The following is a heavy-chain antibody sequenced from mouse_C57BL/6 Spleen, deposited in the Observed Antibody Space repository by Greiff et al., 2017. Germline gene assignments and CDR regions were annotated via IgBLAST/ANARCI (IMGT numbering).Heavy chain of an antibody. V-gene: IGHV5-6*02. Sequence: DVMLVESGGDLVKPGGSLTLSCAASGFTFSSYGMSWVRQTPDKRLEWVATISSGGSYTYYPASVKGRFTISRDNATNTRYLQMNSLKSEDTAMYDCARQGGLGEYCDVWGTGTTVTVSS. CDR2: ISSGGSYT. CDR1: GFTFSSYG. CDR3: ARQGGLGEYCDV. J-gene: IGHJ1*03.